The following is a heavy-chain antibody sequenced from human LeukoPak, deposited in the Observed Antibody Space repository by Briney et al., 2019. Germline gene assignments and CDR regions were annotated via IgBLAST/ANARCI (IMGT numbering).Heavy chain of an antibody. D-gene: IGHD6-19*01. CDR2: IYYSGYT. V-gene: IGHV4-59*01. CDR1: GGSINNYY. CDR3: ASSKTNGDSSGWYAWFDP. Sequence: SETLSLTCTVSGGSINNYYWSWMRQPPGEGLEWIGYIYYSGYTNYNPSLKSRVTISVDTSKNQFSLKLSSVTAADTAVYYCASSKTNGDSSGWYAWFDPWGQGTLVTVSS. J-gene: IGHJ5*02.